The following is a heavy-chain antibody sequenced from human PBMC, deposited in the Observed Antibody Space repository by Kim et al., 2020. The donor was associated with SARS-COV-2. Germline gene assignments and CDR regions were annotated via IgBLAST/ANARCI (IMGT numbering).Heavy chain of an antibody. CDR3: ARAFSGSYFNAFDI. J-gene: IGHJ3*02. D-gene: IGHD1-26*01. V-gene: IGHV3-30*01. Sequence: AGSVTGRFTITRDNSKNTLYLQMNSLRAEDTAVYYCARAFSGSYFNAFDIWGQGTMVTVSS.